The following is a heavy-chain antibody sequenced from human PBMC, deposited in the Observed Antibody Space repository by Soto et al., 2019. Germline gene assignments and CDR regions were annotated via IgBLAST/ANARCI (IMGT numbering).Heavy chain of an antibody. J-gene: IGHJ4*02. D-gene: IGHD5-12*01. Sequence: SDTLSLTCTWSVFSIRTYYWRWVRQPPRNGLEWIGYTHYSGSTNYNPSLKTRVTISVDMSKNQFSLKLSSVTAADTAVYYCARVHPYYRAGYNSIDSWGQGTLVTVSS. CDR1: VFSIRTYY. CDR3: ARVHPYYRAGYNSIDS. CDR2: THYSGST. V-gene: IGHV4-59*01.